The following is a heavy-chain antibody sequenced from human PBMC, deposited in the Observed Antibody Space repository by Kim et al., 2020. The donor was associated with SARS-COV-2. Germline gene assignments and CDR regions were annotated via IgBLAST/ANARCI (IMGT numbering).Heavy chain of an antibody. CDR2: ISGSGGST. J-gene: IGHJ4*02. Sequence: GGSLRLSCAASGFTFSSYAMSWVRQAPGKGLEWVSAISGSGGSTYYADSVKGRFTFSRDNSKNTLYLQMNSLRAEDTAVYYCAKWEVRGVTPLDYWGQGTLVTVSS. V-gene: IGHV3-23*01. CDR1: GFTFSSYA. D-gene: IGHD3-10*01. CDR3: AKWEVRGVTPLDY.